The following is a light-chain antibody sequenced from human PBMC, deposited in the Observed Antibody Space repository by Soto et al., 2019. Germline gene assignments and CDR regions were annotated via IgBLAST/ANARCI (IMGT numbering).Light chain of an antibody. Sequence: SYELTQPPSVSVSPGQTASITCSGDKLGDEYVSWYQQKPGLSPVLIIYQDSKRPSGIPERFSGSSSGNTATLTISGTQAMAEAASYCQAWDSTTTVVFGGGTQLHVL. CDR3: QAWDSTTTVV. J-gene: IGLJ2*01. CDR1: KLGDEY. V-gene: IGLV3-1*01. CDR2: QDS.